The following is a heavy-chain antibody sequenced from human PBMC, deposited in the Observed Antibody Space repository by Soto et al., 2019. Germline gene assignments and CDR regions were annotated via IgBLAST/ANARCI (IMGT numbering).Heavy chain of an antibody. Sequence: QVQLQESGPGLVKPSQTLSLTCTVSGGSISSGGYYWSWIRQHPGKGLEWIGYIYYSGSTYYNPSLKSRVTISVDTSKNQFSLQLSSVTAADTAVYYCARDPAQEMHGIWSGYYADWYFDLWGRGTLVTVSS. CDR1: GGSISSGGYY. CDR2: IYYSGST. CDR3: ARDPAQEMHGIWSGYYADWYFDL. J-gene: IGHJ2*01. D-gene: IGHD3-3*01. V-gene: IGHV4-31*03.